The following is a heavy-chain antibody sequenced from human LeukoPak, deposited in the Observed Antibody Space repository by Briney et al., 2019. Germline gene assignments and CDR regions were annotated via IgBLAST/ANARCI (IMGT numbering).Heavy chain of an antibody. CDR2: IYYSGST. J-gene: IGHJ3*02. CDR3: ARRAAVAGGWDAFDI. Sequence: SETLSLTCTVSGVSISSSTYYWSWIRQPPGKGLEWIGYIYYSGSTNYNPSLKSRVTISVDTSKNQFSLKLSSVTAADTAVYYCARRAAVAGGWDAFDIWGRGTMVTVSS. V-gene: IGHV4-61*05. CDR1: GVSISSSTYY. D-gene: IGHD6-19*01.